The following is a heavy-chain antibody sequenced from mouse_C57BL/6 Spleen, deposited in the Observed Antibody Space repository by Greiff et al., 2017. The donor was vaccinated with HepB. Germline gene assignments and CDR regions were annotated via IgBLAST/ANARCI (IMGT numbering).Heavy chain of an antibody. V-gene: IGHV1-81*01. D-gene: IGHD1-1*01. Sequence: VQLQQSGAELARPGASVKLSCKASGYTFTSYGISWVKQRTGQGLEWIGEIYPRSGNTYYNEKFKGKATLTADKSSSTAYMELRSLTSEDSAVYFCARDTTVVAGNYWGQGTTLTVSS. CDR3: ARDTTVVAGNY. CDR2: IYPRSGNT. CDR1: GYTFTSYG. J-gene: IGHJ2*01.